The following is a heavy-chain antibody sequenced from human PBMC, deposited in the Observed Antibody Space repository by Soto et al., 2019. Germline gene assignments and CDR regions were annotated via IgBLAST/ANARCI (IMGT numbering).Heavy chain of an antibody. J-gene: IGHJ5*02. Sequence: GGSLRLSCTASGLTFRKYGMSWVRQAPGKGLEWVSSISDSGDTTQYADSVKGRFTISRDNSKNTLYLQMNNLTAEDTAVYYCAKDRWFDPWGQGTLVTVSS. CDR2: ISDSGDTT. CDR3: AKDRWFDP. V-gene: IGHV3-23*01. CDR1: GLTFRKYG.